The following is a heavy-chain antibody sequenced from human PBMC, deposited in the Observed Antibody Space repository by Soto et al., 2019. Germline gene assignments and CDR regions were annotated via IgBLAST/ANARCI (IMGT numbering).Heavy chain of an antibody. Sequence: LKISCKGSGYTFTNYWIGWVRQMPGQGLEWMGIIYPGDSDTKYNPSFQGQVTISADKSITTTYLQWSSLKASDTAIYYCAASIFYYGMDVWGQGTTVTVSS. CDR3: AASIFYYGMDV. V-gene: IGHV5-51*01. CDR1: GYTFTNYW. J-gene: IGHJ6*02. CDR2: IYPGDSDT.